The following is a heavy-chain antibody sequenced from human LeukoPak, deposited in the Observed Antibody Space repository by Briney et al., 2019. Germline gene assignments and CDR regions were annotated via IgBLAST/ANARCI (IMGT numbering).Heavy chain of an antibody. D-gene: IGHD1-20*01. Sequence: ASVKVSCKASGYTFTSYYMHWVRQAPGQGLEWMGIINPSGGSTNYAQKFQGRGTSTRDTSTSTAYMELSSLRSEGPAVYYCARVDNCGYPTFFYFWGQGTLVTVSS. J-gene: IGHJ4*02. V-gene: IGHV1-46*01. CDR3: ARVDNCGYPTFFYF. CDR2: INPSGGST. CDR1: GYTFTSYY.